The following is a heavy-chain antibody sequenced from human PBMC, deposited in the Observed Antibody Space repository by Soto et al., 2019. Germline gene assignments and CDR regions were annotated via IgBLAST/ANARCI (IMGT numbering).Heavy chain of an antibody. J-gene: IGHJ5*02. CDR3: AGSTSWFDP. CDR1: GDSISSGDYY. V-gene: IGHV4-30-4*01. Sequence: SETLSLTCTVSGDSISSGDYYWSWIRQPPGKGLEWIGCIYYSGNTYYNPSLKSRVTISVDTSKNQFSLKLSSVTAADTAVYYCAGSTSWFDPWGQGTLVTVSS. D-gene: IGHD6-13*01. CDR2: IYYSGNT.